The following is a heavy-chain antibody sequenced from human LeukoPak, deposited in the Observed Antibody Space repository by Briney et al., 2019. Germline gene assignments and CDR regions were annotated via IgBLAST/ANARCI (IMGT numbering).Heavy chain of an antibody. V-gene: IGHV4-31*03. D-gene: IGHD6-13*01. J-gene: IGHJ6*02. CDR1: RGSISISGYY. Sequence: SETLSLTCTVSRGSISISGYYWIWIRQHPGKGLEWVGYIDNRGTTYYNPSLKSRVSISADTSKNQFSLRLSSVTAADTAVYYCARDQYISSFRYYGMDVWGQGTTVTVSS. CDR2: IDNRGTT. CDR3: ARDQYISSFRYYGMDV.